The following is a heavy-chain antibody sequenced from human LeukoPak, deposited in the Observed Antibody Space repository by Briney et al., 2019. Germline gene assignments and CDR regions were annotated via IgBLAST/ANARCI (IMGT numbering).Heavy chain of an antibody. Sequence: GGSLRLSWAAAGFTFISYAISSVRQAPGKGLGWVSAISVSVGGTNYADSVKGRFTIYRDNSNNTVYLQLHSLTAADSAVSYCAKVRPGWYVIAYWGQGTPVTVSS. CDR2: ISVSVGGT. CDR3: AKVRPGWYVIAY. V-gene: IGHV3-23*01. D-gene: IGHD6-19*01. CDR1: GFTFISYA. J-gene: IGHJ4*02.